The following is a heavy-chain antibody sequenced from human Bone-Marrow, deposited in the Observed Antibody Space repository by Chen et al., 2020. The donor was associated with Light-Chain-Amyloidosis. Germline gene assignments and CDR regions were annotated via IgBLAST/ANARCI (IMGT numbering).Heavy chain of an antibody. Sequence: QVQLVQSGAEVKKPGSSVKVSCKASGGTFSSYAISWVRQAPGQGLEWMGRIIPILGIANYAQKFQVRVMITADKSTSTAYMELSSLRSEDTAVYYCARTIAVYYYDSSGYYYPWFDPWGQGTLVTVSS. CDR2: IIPILGIA. CDR3: ARTIAVYYYDSSGYYYPWFDP. J-gene: IGHJ5*02. D-gene: IGHD3-22*01. V-gene: IGHV1-69*04. CDR1: GGTFSSYA.